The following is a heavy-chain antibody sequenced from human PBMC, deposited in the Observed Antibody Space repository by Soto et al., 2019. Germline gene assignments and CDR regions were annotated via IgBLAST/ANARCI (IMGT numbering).Heavy chain of an antibody. CDR1: GFTFSTYD. J-gene: IGHJ4*02. Sequence: EVQLVESGGGLVKPGGSLRLSCAAYGFTFSTYDMNWVRQAPGKGLEWVSSISSSSSYIHYADSVKGRFTISRDNAKNSLYLQMNSLRAEDTAVYYCARGDYGSSWLFDYWGQGTLVTVSS. CDR3: ARGDYGSSWLFDY. CDR2: ISSSSSYI. D-gene: IGHD6-13*01. V-gene: IGHV3-21*01.